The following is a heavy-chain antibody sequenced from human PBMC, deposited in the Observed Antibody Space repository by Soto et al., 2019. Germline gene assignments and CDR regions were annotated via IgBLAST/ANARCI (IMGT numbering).Heavy chain of an antibody. D-gene: IGHD6-13*01. V-gene: IGHV6-1*01. Sequence: SQTLSLTCAISGDSVSSNSAAWNWIRQSPPRGLEWLGRTYYRSKLYNDYAVSVKSRITINPDTSKNQFSLQLNSVTPEDTAVYYCARDEAAAASEFDYWGQGTLVTVSS. CDR2: TYYRSKLYN. J-gene: IGHJ4*02. CDR1: GDSVSSNSAA. CDR3: ARDEAAAASEFDY.